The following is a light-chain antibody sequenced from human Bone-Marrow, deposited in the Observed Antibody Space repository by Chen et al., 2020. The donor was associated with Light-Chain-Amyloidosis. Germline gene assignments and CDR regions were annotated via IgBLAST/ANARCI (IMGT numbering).Light chain of an antibody. Sequence: SYELTQPPSVSVSPGQTARITCSGDDLPTKYAYWYQQKPGQAPVLVRHRETERPSGISERFSGSSSGTTATLTISGVQAEDEADYHCQSADSSGTYEVIFGGGTKLTVL. V-gene: IGLV3-25*03. CDR2: RET. J-gene: IGLJ2*01. CDR3: QSADSSGTYEVI. CDR1: DLPTKY.